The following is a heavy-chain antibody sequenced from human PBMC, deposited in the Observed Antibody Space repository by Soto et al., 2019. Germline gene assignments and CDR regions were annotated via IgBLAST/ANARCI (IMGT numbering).Heavy chain of an antibody. CDR3: ARVAVAADAFDI. Sequence: SETLSLTCTVSGGSISSYYWSWIRQPPGKGQKRIGYIYYSGSTNYNPSLKSRVTISVDTSKNQFSLKLSSVTAADTVVYYCARVAVAADAFDIWGQGTMVTVSS. CDR2: IYYSGST. CDR1: GGSISSYY. J-gene: IGHJ3*02. D-gene: IGHD6-19*01. V-gene: IGHV4-59*01.